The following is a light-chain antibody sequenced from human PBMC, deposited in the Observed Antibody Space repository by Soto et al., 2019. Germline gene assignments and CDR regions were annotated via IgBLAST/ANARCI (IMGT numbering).Light chain of an antibody. CDR3: SSYSPTTWV. CDR2: EVN. CDR1: SRDVGAYNY. J-gene: IGLJ3*02. V-gene: IGLV2-14*01. Sequence: QSVLTQPASVSGSPGQSITISCTGTSRDVGAYNYVSWYQQYPGNAPQLMIYEVNNRPSGVSHRFSGSKSGNTASLTISGLQAEDEADYFCSSYSPTTWVFGGGTKLTVL.